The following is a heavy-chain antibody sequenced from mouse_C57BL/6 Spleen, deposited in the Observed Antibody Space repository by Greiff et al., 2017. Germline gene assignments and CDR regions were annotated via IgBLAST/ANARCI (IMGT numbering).Heavy chain of an antibody. Sequence: QVQLQQPGAELVKPGASVKMSCKASGYTFTSYWITWVKQRPGQGLEWIGDLSPGSGSTHYNEKFKSTATLTVDTSSSTAYMQLLSLTSEDSAVYYCAVGHYYGDYWGQGTTLTVSS. CDR1: GYTFTSYW. D-gene: IGHD1-2*01. CDR3: AVGHYYGDY. J-gene: IGHJ2*01. CDR2: LSPGSGST. V-gene: IGHV1-55*01.